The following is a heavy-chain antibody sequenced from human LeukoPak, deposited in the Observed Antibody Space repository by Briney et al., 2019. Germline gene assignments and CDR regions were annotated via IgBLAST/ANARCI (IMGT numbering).Heavy chain of an antibody. CDR2: INPSGGST. V-gene: IGHV1-46*01. Sequence: ASVKVSCKASGYTFTGYYMHWVRQAPGQGLEWMGIINPSGGSTSYAQKFQGRVTMTRDMSTSTVYMELSSLRSEDTAVYYCASSPSGSYRYPDYYYYMDVWGKGTTVTISS. CDR3: ASSPSGSYRYPDYYYYMDV. CDR1: GYTFTGYY. J-gene: IGHJ6*03. D-gene: IGHD1-26*01.